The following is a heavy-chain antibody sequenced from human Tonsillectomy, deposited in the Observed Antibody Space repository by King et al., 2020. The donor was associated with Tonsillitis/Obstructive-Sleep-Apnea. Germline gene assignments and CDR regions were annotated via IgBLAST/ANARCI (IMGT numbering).Heavy chain of an antibody. CDR1: GGSISSYY. V-gene: IGHV4-59*08. D-gene: IGHD1-26*01. J-gene: IGHJ4*02. CDR2: IYYSGST. Sequence: QLQESGPGLVKPSETLSLTCTVSGGSISSYYWSWIRQPPGKGLEWIGYIYYSGSTNYNPSLKSRVTISVDTSKNQFSLKLSSVTAADTAVYYCARHGSRMYSGSYYFDYWGQGTLVTVSS. CDR3: ARHGSRMYSGSYYFDY.